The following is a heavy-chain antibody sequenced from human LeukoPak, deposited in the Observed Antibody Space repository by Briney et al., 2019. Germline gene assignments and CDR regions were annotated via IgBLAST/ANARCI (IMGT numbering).Heavy chain of an antibody. Sequence: GGSLRLSCAASGFTFSSYSMNWVRQAPGKGLEWVSSISSSSSYIYYADSVKGRFTISRDNAKNSLYLQMNSLRAEGTAVYYCATFRLGLYDAFDIWGQGTMVTVSS. CDR3: ATFRLGLYDAFDI. CDR1: GFTFSSYS. D-gene: IGHD2-2*02. J-gene: IGHJ3*02. V-gene: IGHV3-21*01. CDR2: ISSSSSYI.